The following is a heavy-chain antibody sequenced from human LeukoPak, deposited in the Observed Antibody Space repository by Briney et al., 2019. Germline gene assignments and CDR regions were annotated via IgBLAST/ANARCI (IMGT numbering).Heavy chain of an antibody. CDR2: ISSSGSTI. CDR1: GFTFSSYE. CDR3: GKDIGAVVVPLFDY. J-gene: IGHJ4*02. Sequence: QAGGSLRLSCAASGFTFSSYEMNWVRQAPGKGLEWVSYISSSGSTIYYADSVKGRFTISRDNAKNSLYLQMNSLRAEDTALYYCGKDIGAVVVPLFDYWGQGTLVTVSS. D-gene: IGHD3-22*01. V-gene: IGHV3-48*03.